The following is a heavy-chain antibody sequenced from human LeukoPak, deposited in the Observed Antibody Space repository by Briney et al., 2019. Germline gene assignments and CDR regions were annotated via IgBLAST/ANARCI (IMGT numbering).Heavy chain of an antibody. J-gene: IGHJ1*01. V-gene: IGHV1-18*04. D-gene: IGHD2-15*01. CDR1: GYTFTSYG. Sequence: ASVKVSCKASGYTFTSYGITWVRQAPGQGLEWIGWISAYNGDTNYAQKLQGRVTMTTDTSTSTAYMELRSLRSDDTAVYYCARDEPSVGYCSGASCYQRYFQHWGQGTLVTVAS. CDR3: ARDEPSVGYCSGASCYQRYFQH. CDR2: ISAYNGDT.